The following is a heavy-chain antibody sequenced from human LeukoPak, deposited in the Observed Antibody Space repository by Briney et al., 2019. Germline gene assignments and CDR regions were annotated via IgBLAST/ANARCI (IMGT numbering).Heavy chain of an antibody. J-gene: IGHJ1*01. CDR3: GRAFPPLRTSSAGDL. Sequence: GGSLRLSCSASGFSFSDYDMNWVRQAPGKGLEWVSAISGRSSHVYYGESVKGRFTISRDNAKNSLYLQLDSLGVEAKADYCGRAFPPLRTSSAGDLWGQGTLVTVSS. CDR1: GFSFSDYD. CDR2: ISGRSSHV. V-gene: IGHV3-21*01. D-gene: IGHD3-16*01.